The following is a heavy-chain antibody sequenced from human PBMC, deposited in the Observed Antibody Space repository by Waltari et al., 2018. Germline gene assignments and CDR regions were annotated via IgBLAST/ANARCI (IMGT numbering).Heavy chain of an antibody. D-gene: IGHD2-15*01. J-gene: IGHJ4*02. V-gene: IGHV4-61*02. CDR1: GGSISSGSYY. CDR3: ARDSCSGGSCYVDY. CDR2: IYTSGST. Sequence: QVQLQESGTGLVKPSQTLSLTCTVSGGSISSGSYYWSWIRQPAGKGLEWIGRIYTSGSTSYNPSLKSRVTISVDTSKNQFSLKLSSVTAADTAVYYCARDSCSGGSCYVDYWGQGTLVTVSS.